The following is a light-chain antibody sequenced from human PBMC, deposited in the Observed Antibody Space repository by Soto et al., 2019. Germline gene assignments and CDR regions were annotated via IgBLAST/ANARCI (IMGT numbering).Light chain of an antibody. CDR3: QQRNSWPLT. CDR2: SAS. J-gene: IGKJ4*01. CDR1: QSLSSAF. Sequence: DIVLTQSPGTLSLSPGQRATLSCRASQSLSSAFLAWYQQKPGQAPRLLIYSASSRATGVPDRFSGSGSGTDFTLTISRLEPEDFAVYYCQQRNSWPLTFGGGTKVDIK. V-gene: IGKV3D-20*02.